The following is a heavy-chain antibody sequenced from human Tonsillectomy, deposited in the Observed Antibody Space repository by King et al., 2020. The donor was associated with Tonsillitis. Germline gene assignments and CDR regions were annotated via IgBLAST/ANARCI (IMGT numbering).Heavy chain of an antibody. CDR3: VKGKSSTWLFDAFDN. V-gene: IGHV3-30*18. J-gene: IGHJ3*02. Sequence: VQLVESGGGVVQPGRSLRLSCAASGFTFSPYGMHWVRQAPGKGLEWVAVISHDGNNEDYADSVKGRFTISRDNSKNTLYLQMNILRPEDTAVYFCVKGKSSTWLFDAFDNGG. D-gene: IGHD6-13*01. CDR1: GFTFSPYG. CDR2: ISHDGNNE.